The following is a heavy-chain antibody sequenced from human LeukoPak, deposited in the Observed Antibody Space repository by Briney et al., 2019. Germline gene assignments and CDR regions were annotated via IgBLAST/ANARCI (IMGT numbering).Heavy chain of an antibody. V-gene: IGHV4-4*02. CDR1: GGSISSSNW. J-gene: IGHJ3*02. CDR3: ARFQADDAFDI. Sequence: SETLSLTCAVSGGSISSSNWWSWIRQPPGKGLEWIGEINHSGSTNYNPSLKSRVTISVDTSKNQFSLKLSSVTAADTAVYYCARFQADDAFDIWGQGTMVTVSS. D-gene: IGHD6-19*01. CDR2: INHSGST.